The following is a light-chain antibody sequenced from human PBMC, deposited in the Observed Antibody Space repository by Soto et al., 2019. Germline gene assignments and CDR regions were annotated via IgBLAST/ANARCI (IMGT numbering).Light chain of an antibody. Sequence: DLQLTQAPSTLSGSVEDSVTITCRASQTISSWLAWYQQKPGKAPKLLIHDATSLESGVPSRFSGSGSGTEFTLTISSLQPDDFATYYCQQYSSYWTFAQGTKVDIK. J-gene: IGKJ1*01. CDR1: QTISSW. CDR3: QQYSSYWT. CDR2: DAT. V-gene: IGKV1-5*01.